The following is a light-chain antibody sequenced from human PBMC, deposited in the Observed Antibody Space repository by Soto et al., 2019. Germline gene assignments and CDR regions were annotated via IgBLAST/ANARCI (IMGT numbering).Light chain of an antibody. V-gene: IGKV3-11*01. CDR1: QSVSRF. Sequence: ETVLTQSPATLSLSPGERATLSCRASQSVSRFLAWYQQKPGQAPRLLIYDASNRATGIPARFSGSGSGTDFTLTISSLVPEDFAVYYCQQRGNWPPITFGQGTRLDIK. CDR3: QQRGNWPPIT. CDR2: DAS. J-gene: IGKJ5*01.